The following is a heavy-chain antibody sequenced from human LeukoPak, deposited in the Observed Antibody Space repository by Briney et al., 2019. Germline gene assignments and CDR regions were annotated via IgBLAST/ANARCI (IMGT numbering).Heavy chain of an antibody. J-gene: IGHJ4*02. Sequence: ASVKVSCKASGYTFTGYYMHWVRQAPGQGLEWMGWINPNSGGTNYAQKFQGRVTMTRDTSISTAYMELSSLRSEDTAVYYCARGDYDFWSGYSPSDYWGQGTLVTVSS. CDR1: GYTFTGYY. CDR2: INPNSGGT. V-gene: IGHV1-2*02. D-gene: IGHD3-3*01. CDR3: ARGDYDFWSGYSPSDY.